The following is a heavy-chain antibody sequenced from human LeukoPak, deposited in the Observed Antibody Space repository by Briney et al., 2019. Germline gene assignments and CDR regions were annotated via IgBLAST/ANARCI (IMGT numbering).Heavy chain of an antibody. D-gene: IGHD4-23*01. V-gene: IGHV1-24*01. CDR3: ATGSGGNFDFDC. CDR2: FDPEDGET. Sequence: GASVKVSCKVSGYTLTELSMHWVRQAPGKGLEWMGGFDPEDGETIYAQKFQSRVTMTEDTSTDTAYMELSSLRSEDTAVYYCATGSGGNFDFDCWGQGTLVTVSS. J-gene: IGHJ4*02. CDR1: GYTLTELS.